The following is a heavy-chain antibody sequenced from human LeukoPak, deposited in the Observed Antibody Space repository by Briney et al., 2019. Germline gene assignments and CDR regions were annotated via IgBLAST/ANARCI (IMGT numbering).Heavy chain of an antibody. CDR3: ARRQIYYYYGMDV. CDR2: IYYSGTT. J-gene: IGHJ6*02. CDR1: GGSLSSYY. V-gene: IGHV4-59*12. Sequence: SETLSLTCTVSGGSLSSYYWSWIRQPPGKGLEWIGYIYYSGTTNYNPSLKSRVTISVDTSKNQFSLKLSSVTAADTAVYYCARRQIYYYYGMDVWGQGTTVTVSS.